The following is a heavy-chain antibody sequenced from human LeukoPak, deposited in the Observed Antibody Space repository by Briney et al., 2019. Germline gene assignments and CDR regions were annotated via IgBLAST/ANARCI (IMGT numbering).Heavy chain of an antibody. V-gene: IGHV2-5*01. Sequence: SGPTLVNPTQTLTLTCTFSGFSLTTSGVGVGWIRQPPGKALEWLALIYWNDDMHYSPSLKSRLTITKDTSKNQVVLTMTNMDPVDTATYYCAHLKGAVTMYYFDYWGQGTLVTVSS. CDR1: GFSLTTSGVG. D-gene: IGHD4-17*01. J-gene: IGHJ4*02. CDR2: IYWNDDM. CDR3: AHLKGAVTMYYFDY.